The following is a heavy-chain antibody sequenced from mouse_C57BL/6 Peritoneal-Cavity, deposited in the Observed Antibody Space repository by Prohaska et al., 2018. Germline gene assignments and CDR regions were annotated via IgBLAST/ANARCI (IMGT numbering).Heavy chain of an antibody. CDR3: MRYGSYGYFDV. CDR1: GITFSGFW. V-gene: IGHV11-2*01. D-gene: IGHD1-1*01. Sequence: EVKLLEIGGGLVQAGGSRGLSCEGSGITFSGFWMSWHRQTPEKTLVWFGGINSDGSAINDAPSIEDRFTNFRDKAKSTLYLQISNVRSEDTATNFYMRYGSYGYFDVWGTGTTVTVSS. J-gene: IGHJ1*03. CDR2: INSDGSAI.